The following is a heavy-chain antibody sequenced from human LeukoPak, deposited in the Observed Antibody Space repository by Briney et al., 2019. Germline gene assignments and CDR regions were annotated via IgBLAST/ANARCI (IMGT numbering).Heavy chain of an antibody. D-gene: IGHD1-14*01. CDR3: ARYKDWFDP. Sequence: ASVKVSCKASGYTFTTYGISWVRQAPGQGLEWMGWISVHNGITNYAQKLQGRVTMTTDTSTNTAYMELRSLTSDDTAVYYCARYKDWFDPWGQGTLVTVSS. V-gene: IGHV1-18*01. CDR2: ISVHNGIT. J-gene: IGHJ5*02. CDR1: GYTFTTYG.